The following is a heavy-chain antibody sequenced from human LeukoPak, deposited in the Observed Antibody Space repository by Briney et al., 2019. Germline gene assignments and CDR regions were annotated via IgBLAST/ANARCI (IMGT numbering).Heavy chain of an antibody. J-gene: IGHJ4*02. CDR1: GGSITSGIYY. V-gene: IGHV4-61*02. D-gene: IGHD3-3*01. Sequence: PSETLSLTCTVSGGSITSGIYYWGWIRQPAGKGLEWIGRLYTDGSTRYNPALKSRVTISVDKSKNQFSLKLSSVTAADTAVYYCARGPSTTYYDFWSGSQSFGSFDYWGQGTLVTVSS. CDR2: LYTDGST. CDR3: ARGPSTTYYDFWSGSQSFGSFDY.